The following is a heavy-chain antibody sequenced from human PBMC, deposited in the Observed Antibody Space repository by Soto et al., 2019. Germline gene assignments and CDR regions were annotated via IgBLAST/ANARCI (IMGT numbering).Heavy chain of an antibody. J-gene: IGHJ3*02. CDR1: GYTFTSYY. D-gene: IGHD3-9*01. CDR3: AIAYYDILTGYYSATPYDAFDI. Sequence: ASVKVSCKASGYTFTSYYMHWVRQAPGQGLEWMGIINPSGGSTSYAQKFQGRVTMTRDTSTSTVYMELSSLRSEDTAVYYCAIAYYDILTGYYSATPYDAFDIWGQGTMVTVSS. V-gene: IGHV1-46*01. CDR2: INPSGGST.